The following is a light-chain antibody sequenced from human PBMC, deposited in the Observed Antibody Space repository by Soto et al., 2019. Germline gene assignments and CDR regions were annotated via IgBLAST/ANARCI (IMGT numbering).Light chain of an antibody. Sequence: QSVLTQPPSASGTPGQRVTISCSGSSSNIGSNIVNWYQQLPGTAPKLLIYNNNQRPSGVPDRFSGSKSGTSASLAISGLQSDDEADYYCAAWDNSPNNYVLGTGTKVTVL. CDR1: SSNIGSNI. V-gene: IGLV1-44*01. CDR3: AAWDNSPNNYV. J-gene: IGLJ1*01. CDR2: NNN.